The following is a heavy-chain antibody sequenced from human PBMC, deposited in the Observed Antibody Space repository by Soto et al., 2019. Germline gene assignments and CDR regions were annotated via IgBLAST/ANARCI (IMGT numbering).Heavy chain of an antibody. Sequence: PGESLKISCKGSGYSFTSYWIGWVRQMPGKGLEWMGIIYPGDSDTRYSPSFQGQVTISADKSISTAYLQWSSLKASDTAMYYCARATGTTNYYYYGMDVWGQGTTATVSS. CDR3: ARATGTTNYYYYGMDV. J-gene: IGHJ6*02. CDR2: IYPGDSDT. V-gene: IGHV5-51*01. D-gene: IGHD1-7*01. CDR1: GYSFTSYW.